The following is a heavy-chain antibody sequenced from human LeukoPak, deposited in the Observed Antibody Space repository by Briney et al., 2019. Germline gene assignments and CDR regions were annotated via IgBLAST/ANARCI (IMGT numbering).Heavy chain of an antibody. J-gene: IGHJ4*02. CDR1: GFTFSSYS. D-gene: IGHD1-20*01. V-gene: IGHV3-21*01. CDR2: ISSSSSYI. CDR3: ARDKLGITGTTRDDY. Sequence: GGSLRLFCAASGFTFSSYSMKWVRQAPGKGLEWVSSISSSSSYIYYADSVKGRFTISRDNAKNSLYLQMNSLRAEDTAVYYCARDKLGITGTTRDDYWGQGTLVTVSS.